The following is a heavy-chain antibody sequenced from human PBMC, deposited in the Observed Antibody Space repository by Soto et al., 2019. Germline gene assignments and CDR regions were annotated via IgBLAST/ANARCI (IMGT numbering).Heavy chain of an antibody. V-gene: IGHV4-31*03. CDR1: GGRLCSGGYY. CDR2: IYYSRST. CDR3: AREPYPYSYGTFDY. Sequence: SETLSLTCTVSGGRLCSGGYYWRWIHQHPGKDLEWIGYIYYSRSTYYNPPLKSRVTISVYTSKNQFSLKLSSVTAADTAVYYWAREPYPYSYGTFDYWGQGTLVTVSS. D-gene: IGHD5-18*01. J-gene: IGHJ4*02.